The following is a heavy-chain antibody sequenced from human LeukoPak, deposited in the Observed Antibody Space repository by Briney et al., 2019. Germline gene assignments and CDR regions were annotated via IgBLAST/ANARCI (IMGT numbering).Heavy chain of an antibody. CDR1: GYTFTSYY. J-gene: IGHJ6*02. CDR2: INPSGGST. Sequence: ASVKVSCKASGYTFTSYYMHWVRQAPGQGLEWTGIINPSGGSTSYAQKFQGRVTMTRDTSTSTVYMELSSLRSEDTAVYYCARVHTYSNYESRRYGMDVWGQGTTVTVSS. CDR3: ARVHTYSNYESRRYGMDV. V-gene: IGHV1-46*01. D-gene: IGHD4-11*01.